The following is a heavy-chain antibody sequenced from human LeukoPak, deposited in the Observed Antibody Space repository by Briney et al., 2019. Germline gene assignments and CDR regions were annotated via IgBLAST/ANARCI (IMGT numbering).Heavy chain of an antibody. CDR2: INPSCCRK. CDR3: ARGGGLGSSWSWGDAFDI. J-gene: IGHJ3*02. Sequence: SVKVPCKASRHPFTHYYMHWVRQPPAQALEWMGIINPSCCRKSYAQNSQDRLTITRHTPISTAYTELRRLSSRDTAVYDCARGGGLGSSWSWGDAFDIWGQGTMVTVSS. V-gene: IGHV1-46*01. D-gene: IGHD6-13*01. CDR1: RHPFTHYY.